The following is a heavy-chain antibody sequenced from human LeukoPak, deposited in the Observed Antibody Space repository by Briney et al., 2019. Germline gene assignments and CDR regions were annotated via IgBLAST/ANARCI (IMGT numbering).Heavy chain of an antibody. CDR2: IYYSGST. CDR1: GGSISSSSYY. V-gene: IGHV4-39*01. CDR3: ARAITMVRGVIITGFDY. J-gene: IGHJ4*02. D-gene: IGHD3-10*01. Sequence: PSETLSLTCTVSGGSISSSSYYWGWIRQPPGKGLEWIGSIYYSGSTYYNPSLKSRATISVDTSKNQFSLKLSSVTAADTAVYYCARAITMVRGVIITGFDYWGQGTLVTVSS.